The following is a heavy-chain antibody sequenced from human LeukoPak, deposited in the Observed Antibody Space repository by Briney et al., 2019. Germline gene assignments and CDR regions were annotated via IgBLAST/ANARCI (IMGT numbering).Heavy chain of an antibody. J-gene: IGHJ4*02. Sequence: GGSLRLSCAASGFTFSSYAMSWVRQAPGKGLEWVSGISGSGDNTYYADSVKDRFTISRDNSKNTLYVQVNSLGTEDTAAYYCAKGSYYDSSGSFYFDYWGQGTLVTVSS. CDR3: AKGSYYDSSGSFYFDY. D-gene: IGHD3-22*01. V-gene: IGHV3-23*01. CDR2: ISGSGDNT. CDR1: GFTFSSYA.